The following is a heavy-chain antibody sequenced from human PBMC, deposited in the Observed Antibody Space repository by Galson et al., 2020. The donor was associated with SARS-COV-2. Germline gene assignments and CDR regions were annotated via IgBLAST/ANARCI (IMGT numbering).Heavy chain of an antibody. CDR1: AFTFTYAW. Sequence: GGPLRLSCAASAFTFTYAWMSWVRQAPGKGLEWVGRIKSKTDGGTTDYAAPVKGRFTISRDDSKNTLYLQMNSLKTEDTAVYYCATEYYYGSGSLDWGQGTRVTVSS. D-gene: IGHD3-10*01. V-gene: IGHV3-15*01. J-gene: IGHJ4*02. CDR3: ATEYYYGSGSLD. CDR2: IKSKTDGGTT.